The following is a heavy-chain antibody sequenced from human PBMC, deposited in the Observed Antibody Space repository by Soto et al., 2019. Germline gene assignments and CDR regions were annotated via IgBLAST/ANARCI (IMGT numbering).Heavy chain of an antibody. D-gene: IGHD6-13*01. V-gene: IGHV1-69*06. Sequence: GASVKVSCKTSGGTFSSYAISWVRQAPGQGLEWMGGIVPLFRTTNYAQKFQGRVTITADTSTYTVYMDLSGLRSGDTAVYYCARGGYSSTWSNLLDRSGLDVWGQGTTVTVSS. CDR2: IVPLFRTT. J-gene: IGHJ6*02. CDR1: GGTFSSYA. CDR3: ARGGYSSTWSNLLDRSGLDV.